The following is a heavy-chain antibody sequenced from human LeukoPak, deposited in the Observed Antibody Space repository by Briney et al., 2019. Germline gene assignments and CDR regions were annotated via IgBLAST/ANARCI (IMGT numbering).Heavy chain of an antibody. J-gene: IGHJ4*02. V-gene: IGHV3-23*01. CDR2: ISGSGGST. Sequence: PGGSLRLSCAASGFTFSSYAMSWVRQAPGKGLEWVSAISGSGGSTYYADSVKGRFTISRDNSKNSLYLQMNSLRAEDTAVYFCATAPYYYDSIDYPDYWGQGALVTVSS. CDR3: ATAPYYYDSIDYPDY. CDR1: GFTFSSYA. D-gene: IGHD3-22*01.